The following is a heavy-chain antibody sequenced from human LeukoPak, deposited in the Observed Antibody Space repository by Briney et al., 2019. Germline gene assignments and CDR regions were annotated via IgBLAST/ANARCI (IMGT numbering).Heavy chain of an antibody. CDR3: ARQSIVGVSKFYYYDMDV. Sequence: NSSETLSLTCSVSGGSISSSSYYWGWIRQLPGKGLEWIGGIYYSGSTYYNPSLRSRVTIFEGTSNNQFSLKLSSVTAVDTAVYYCARQSIVGVSKFYYYDMDVWGQGTTVTVSS. V-gene: IGHV4-39*01. D-gene: IGHD1-26*01. CDR1: GGSISSSSYY. J-gene: IGHJ6*02. CDR2: IYYSGST.